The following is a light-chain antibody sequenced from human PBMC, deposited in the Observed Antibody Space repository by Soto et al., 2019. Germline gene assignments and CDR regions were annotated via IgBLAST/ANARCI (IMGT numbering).Light chain of an antibody. CDR2: GNN. V-gene: IGLV1-40*01. Sequence: QSVLTQPPSVSGAPGQTVTVSCTGTSSNIGAGHDVHWYQQIPGRAPKLLIYGNNNRPSGVPDRFSASKSGTSAALTIAGLRAEDEADYHCQSYDDSLTGSRGFGGGTKVTGL. J-gene: IGLJ2*01. CDR1: SSNIGAGHD. CDR3: QSYDDSLTGSRG.